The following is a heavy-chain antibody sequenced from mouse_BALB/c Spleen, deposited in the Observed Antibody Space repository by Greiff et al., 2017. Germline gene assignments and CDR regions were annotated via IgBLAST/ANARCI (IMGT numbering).Heavy chain of an antibody. CDR1: GFTFSSFG. J-gene: IGHJ4*01. V-gene: IGHV5-17*02. D-gene: IGHD2-1*01. Sequence: EVQGVESGGGLVQPGGSRKLSCAASGFTFSSFGMHWVRQAPEKGLEWVAYISSGSSTIYYADTVKGRFTISRDNPKNTLFLQMTSLRSEDTAMYYCARKGNYYGNLYAMDYWGQGTSVTVSS. CDR3: ARKGNYYGNLYAMDY. CDR2: ISSGSSTI.